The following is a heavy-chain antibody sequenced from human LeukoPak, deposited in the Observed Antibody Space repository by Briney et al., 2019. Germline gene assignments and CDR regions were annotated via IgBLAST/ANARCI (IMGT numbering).Heavy chain of an antibody. CDR1: GGSISNYY. J-gene: IGHJ5*02. D-gene: IGHD6-6*01. V-gene: IGHV4-59*01. CDR2: IYYSGST. CDR3: ARVYSSSSTWFDP. Sequence: SETLSLTCTVSGGSISNYYWSWIRQPPGKGLEWIGYIYYSGSTNYNPSLKSRVTISVDTSKNQFSLKLSSVTAADTAVYYCARVYSSSSTWFDPWGQGTLVTVSS.